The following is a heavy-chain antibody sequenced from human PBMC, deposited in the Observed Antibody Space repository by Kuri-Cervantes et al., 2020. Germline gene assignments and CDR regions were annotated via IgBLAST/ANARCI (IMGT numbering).Heavy chain of an antibody. Sequence: ASVKVSCKASGYTFTGYYMHWVRQAPGQGLEWMGWVNPNSGGTNYAQKFQGRVTMTRDTSISTAYMELSRLRSDDTAVYYCASSEGGYDPTPFDYWSQGTLVTVSS. CDR1: GYTFTGYY. J-gene: IGHJ4*02. V-gene: IGHV1-2*02. CDR3: ASSEGGYDPTPFDY. CDR2: VNPNSGGT. D-gene: IGHD5-12*01.